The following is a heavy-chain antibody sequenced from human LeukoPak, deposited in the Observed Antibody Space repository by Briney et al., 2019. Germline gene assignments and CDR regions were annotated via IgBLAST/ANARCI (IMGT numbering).Heavy chain of an antibody. CDR3: ARDGFYCSSTSCHGDWDYYYMDV. CDR2: IIPIFGTA. D-gene: IGHD2-2*01. J-gene: IGHJ6*03. Sequence: SVKVSCKASGGTFSSYAISWVRQAPGQGLEWMGGIIPIFGTANYAQKFQGRVTITTDESTGTAYMELSSLRSEDTAVYYCARDGFYCSSTSCHGDWDYYYMDVWGKGTTVTVSS. CDR1: GGTFSSYA. V-gene: IGHV1-69*05.